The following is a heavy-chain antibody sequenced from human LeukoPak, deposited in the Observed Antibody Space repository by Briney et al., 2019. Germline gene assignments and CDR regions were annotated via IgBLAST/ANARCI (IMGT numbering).Heavy chain of an antibody. D-gene: IGHD6-19*01. Sequence: GALRLSCAASGFTFSSYAMSWVRQAPGKGLEWVSAISGSGGSTYYADSVKGRFTISRDNSKNTLYLQMNSLRAEDTAVYYCAKESQWLVRMSYYYYYGMDVWGQGTTVTVSS. CDR1: GFTFSSYA. CDR2: ISGSGGST. J-gene: IGHJ6*02. V-gene: IGHV3-23*01. CDR3: AKESQWLVRMSYYYYYGMDV.